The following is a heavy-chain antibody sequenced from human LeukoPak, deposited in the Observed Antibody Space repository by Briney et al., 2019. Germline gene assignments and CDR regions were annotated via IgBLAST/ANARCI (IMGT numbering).Heavy chain of an antibody. CDR2: IKSDGSST. CDR3: ARVMYTSGWYPPDQ. CDR1: GFTFSSYA. D-gene: IGHD6-19*01. V-gene: IGHV3-74*01. Sequence: GGSLRLSCAASGFTFSSYAMSWVRQAPGKGLEWVSRIKSDGSSTSYADFVKGRFTISRDNAKNTLYLQMNSLRAEDTAVYYCARVMYTSGWYPPDQWGQGILVTVSS. J-gene: IGHJ4*02.